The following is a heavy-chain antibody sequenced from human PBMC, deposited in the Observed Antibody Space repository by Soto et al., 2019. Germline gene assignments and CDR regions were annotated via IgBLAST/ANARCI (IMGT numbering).Heavy chain of an antibody. J-gene: IGHJ4*02. CDR3: ASGGGYMLGIES. CDR2: IIPIFGTP. Sequence: QVQLVQSGAEVKKPGSSVKISCKASGGTFSHSAISWVRQAPGQGLEWMGGIIPIFGTPVNAQKFQGRVTITADESTSTAFMGLSSLEFEDTAIYFCASGGGYMLGIESWGQGTLVTVSS. V-gene: IGHV1-69*01. CDR1: GGTFSHSA. D-gene: IGHD5-18*01.